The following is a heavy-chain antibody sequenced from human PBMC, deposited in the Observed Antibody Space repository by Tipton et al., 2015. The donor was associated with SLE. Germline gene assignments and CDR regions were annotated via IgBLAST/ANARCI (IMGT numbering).Heavy chain of an antibody. V-gene: IGHV3-9*01. Sequence: SLRLSCTASGFTFDDYALHWVRRTPEKGLEWVSTISWNSANIGYADSVKGRFTVSRDSAKNSVYLQMNSLRPDDTAFYYCAKDYGARGYYFVSWGRGTLVTVSS. CDR2: ISWNSANI. CDR3: AKDYGARGYYFVS. D-gene: IGHD2-15*01. J-gene: IGHJ4*01. CDR1: GFTFDDYA.